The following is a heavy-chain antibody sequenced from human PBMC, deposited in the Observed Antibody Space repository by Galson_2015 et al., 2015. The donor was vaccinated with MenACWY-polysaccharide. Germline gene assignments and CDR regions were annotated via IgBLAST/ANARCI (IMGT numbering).Heavy chain of an antibody. Sequence: SLRLSCAASGFTFSSYWMHWVRQAPGKGLVWVSRTNGDGRATGYADSVKGRFTISRDNAKNTLYLQMNSLRAEDTAMYYCARAAAKIGGVGTCSSTWSAPWAQGTWVTSPS. CDR1: GFTFSSYW. D-gene: IGHD2-15*01. CDR3: ARAAAKIGGVGTCSSTWSAP. V-gene: IGHV3-74*01. J-gene: IGHJ5*02. CDR2: TNGDGRAT.